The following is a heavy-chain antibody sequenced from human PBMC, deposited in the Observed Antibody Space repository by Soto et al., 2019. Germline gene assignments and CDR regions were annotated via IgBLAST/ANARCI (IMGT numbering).Heavy chain of an antibody. CDR3: ARDHAPVAGTSLPGY. CDR1: GLTFSSYA. J-gene: IGHJ4*02. D-gene: IGHD6-19*01. V-gene: IGHV3-30*04. Sequence: GSLRLSCAASGLTFSSYAMHYVRQAPGKGLEWVALISYDGRIKYYADSVRGRFSISRDNSKNTLYLQMNSLRTEDTAVYYCARDHAPVAGTSLPGYWGQGTLVTVSS. CDR2: ISYDGRIK.